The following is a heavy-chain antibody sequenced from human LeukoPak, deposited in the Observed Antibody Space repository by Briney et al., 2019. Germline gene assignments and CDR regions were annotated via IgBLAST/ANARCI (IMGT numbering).Heavy chain of an antibody. Sequence: PGGSLRLSCAASGFTFSSYAMSWVRQAPGKGLEWDSAISGSGGSTYYADSVKGRFTISRDNSKNTLYLQMNSLRAEDTAVYYCAKDAGGYCSSTSCYHFDYWGQGTLVTVSS. J-gene: IGHJ4*02. D-gene: IGHD2-2*01. CDR3: AKDAGGYCSSTSCYHFDY. V-gene: IGHV3-23*01. CDR2: ISGSGGST. CDR1: GFTFSSYA.